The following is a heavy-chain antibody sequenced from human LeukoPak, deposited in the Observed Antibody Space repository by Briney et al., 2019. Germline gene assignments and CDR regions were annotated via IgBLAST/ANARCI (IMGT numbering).Heavy chain of an antibody. D-gene: IGHD2-2*03. CDR2: ISGSAYST. J-gene: IGHJ4*02. V-gene: IGHV3-23*01. CDR1: GFTFSSYG. CDR3: AKDLSTSGWILEY. Sequence: GGSLRLSCAASGFTFSSYGLSWVRQAPGKGLEWVSHISGSAYSTYYADSVKGRFTISRDNSKNSLYLQMNSLRTDDTALYYCAKDLSTSGWILEYWGQGTLVTVSS.